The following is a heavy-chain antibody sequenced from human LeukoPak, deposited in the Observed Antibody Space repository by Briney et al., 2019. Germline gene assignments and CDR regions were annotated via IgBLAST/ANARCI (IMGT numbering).Heavy chain of an antibody. CDR2: ISNSGGST. Sequence: GGSLRLSCAASGFTFSSFAMNWVRQAPGKGLEWVSGISNSGGSTFYADSVKGRFTISRDNSKNTLYLQMNSLRAEDTAVYYCAKRVAGVTNYYYMDVWAKGTTVTVSS. D-gene: IGHD3-10*01. CDR1: GFTFSSFA. V-gene: IGHV3-23*01. CDR3: AKRVAGVTNYYYMDV. J-gene: IGHJ6*03.